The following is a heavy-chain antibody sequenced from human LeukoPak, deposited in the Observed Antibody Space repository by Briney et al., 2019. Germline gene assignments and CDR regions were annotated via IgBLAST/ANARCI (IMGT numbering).Heavy chain of an antibody. CDR2: VSSGSSTI. D-gene: IGHD3-10*01. CDR3: ARADSMVRGGGDWFDP. Sequence: GGSLRLSCAASGFTFTSYAMSWVRQAPGKGLEWVSSVSSGSSTIYYADSVKGRFTISRDNAKNSLFLEMNSLRAEDTAVYYCARADSMVRGGGDWFDPWGQGILVTVSP. CDR1: GFTFTSYA. V-gene: IGHV3-48*01. J-gene: IGHJ5*02.